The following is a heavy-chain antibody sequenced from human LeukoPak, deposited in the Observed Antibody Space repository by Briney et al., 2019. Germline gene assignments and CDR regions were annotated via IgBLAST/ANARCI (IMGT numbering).Heavy chain of an antibody. Sequence: GGSLRLSCVGSGFTFSTYEMNWVRQAPGKGLEWVSFITNSGGSVFYADSVEGRFTISRDNAKNSVFLQMNSLRTEDTAIYYCVRGRYGSGSQYKVTWLDPWGQGALVTVSS. D-gene: IGHD3-10*01. V-gene: IGHV3-48*03. CDR3: VRGRYGSGSQYKVTWLDP. CDR2: ITNSGGSV. CDR1: GFTFSTYE. J-gene: IGHJ5*02.